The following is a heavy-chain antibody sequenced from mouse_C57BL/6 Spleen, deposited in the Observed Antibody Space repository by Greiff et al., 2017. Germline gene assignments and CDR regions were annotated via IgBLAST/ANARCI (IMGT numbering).Heavy chain of an antibody. V-gene: IGHV1-53*01. Sequence: QVQLKQSGTELVKPGASVKLSCKASGYTFTSYWMHWVKQRPGQGLEWIGNINPSNGGTNYNEKFKSKATLTVDKSSSTAYMQLSSLTSEDSAVYYCAIYYYGSSAWFAYWGQGTLVTVSA. CDR3: AIYYYGSSAWFAY. D-gene: IGHD1-1*01. CDR1: GYTFTSYW. CDR2: INPSNGGT. J-gene: IGHJ3*01.